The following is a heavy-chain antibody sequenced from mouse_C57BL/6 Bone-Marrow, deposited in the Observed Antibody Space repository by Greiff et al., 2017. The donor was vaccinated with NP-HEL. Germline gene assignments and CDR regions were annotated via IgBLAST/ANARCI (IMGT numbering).Heavy chain of an antibody. J-gene: IGHJ4*01. CDR2: IWTGGGT. D-gene: IGHD2-4*01. Sequence: VQLQQSGPGLVAPSQSLSITCTVSGFSLTSYAISWVRQPPGKGLEWLGVIWTGGGTNYNSALKSRLSISKDNSKSQVFLKMNSLQTDDTARYYCARNGRPYDYAYYYAMDYWGQGTSVTVSS. CDR3: ARNGRPYDYAYYYAMDY. V-gene: IGHV2-9-1*01. CDR1: GFSLTSYA.